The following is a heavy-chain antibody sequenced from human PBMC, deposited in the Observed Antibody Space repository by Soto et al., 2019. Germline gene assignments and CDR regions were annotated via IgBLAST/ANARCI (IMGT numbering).Heavy chain of an antibody. Sequence: SGPTLVNPTQTLTLTCTFSGFSLSTSGMCVSWIRQPPGKALEWLALMDWDDDKYYSTALKTRLTISKDTSKNQVVLTMTNMDPVDTATYYCARVMELRDNEKSDAFYIWGQGTMVTVSS. V-gene: IGHV2-70*01. CDR3: ARVMELRDNEKSDAFYI. CDR1: GFSLSTSGMC. D-gene: IGHD1-7*01. CDR2: MDWDDDK. J-gene: IGHJ3*02.